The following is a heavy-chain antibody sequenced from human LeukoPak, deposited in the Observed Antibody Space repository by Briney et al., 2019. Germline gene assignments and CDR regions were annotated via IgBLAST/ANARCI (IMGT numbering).Heavy chain of an antibody. D-gene: IGHD3-10*01. V-gene: IGHV7-4-1*02. J-gene: IGHJ6*03. Sequence: ASVKVSCKASGYTFTSYAMNWVRQAPGQGLEWMGWINTNTGNPTYAQGFTGRFVFSLDTSVSTAYLQISSLKAEDTAVYYCAREGLWFGELLPVYYYYYMDVWGKGTTVTVSS. CDR2: INTNTGNP. CDR1: GYTFTSYA. CDR3: AREGLWFGELLPVYYYYYMDV.